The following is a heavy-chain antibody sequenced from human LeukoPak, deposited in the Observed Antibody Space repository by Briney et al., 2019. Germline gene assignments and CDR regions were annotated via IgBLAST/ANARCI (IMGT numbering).Heavy chain of an antibody. J-gene: IGHJ4*02. V-gene: IGHV3-33*01. CDR3: ARDQTDYDYVWGSIDY. CDR2: IWYDGSNK. Sequence: PGRSLRLSCAASGFTFSSYGMHWVRQAPGKGLEWVAVIWYDGSNKYYADSVKGRFTISRDNSKNTLYLQMNSLRAEDTAVYYCARDQTDYDYVWGSIDYWGQGTLVTVSS. CDR1: GFTFSSYG. D-gene: IGHD3-16*01.